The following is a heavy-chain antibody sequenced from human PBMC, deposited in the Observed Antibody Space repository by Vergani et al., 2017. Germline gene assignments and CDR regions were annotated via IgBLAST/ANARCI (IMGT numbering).Heavy chain of an antibody. D-gene: IGHD3-10*01. Sequence: QVQLVQSGAEVKKPGASVKVSCKVSGYTLTELSMHWVRQAPGKGLEWMGGFDPEDGETIYAQKFQGRVTMTEDTATDPAYMELSRLRSEDTAVYYCATSRYLVRGVLGYYYGMDVWGQGTTVTDSS. V-gene: IGHV1-24*01. J-gene: IGHJ6*02. CDR3: ATSRYLVRGVLGYYYGMDV. CDR1: GYTLTELS. CDR2: FDPEDGET.